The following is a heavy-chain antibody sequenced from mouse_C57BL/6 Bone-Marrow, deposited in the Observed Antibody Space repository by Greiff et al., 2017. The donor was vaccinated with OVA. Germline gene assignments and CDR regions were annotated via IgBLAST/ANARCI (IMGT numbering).Heavy chain of an antibody. CDR3: ARREGSYVKY. V-gene: IGHV1-81*01. CDR2: IYPRSGNT. D-gene: IGHD1-1*02. Sequence: QVHVKQSGAELARPGASVKLSCKASGYTFTSYGISWVKQRTGQGLEWIGEIYPRSGNTYYNEKFKGKATLTADKSSSTAYMELRSLTSEDSAVYFCARREGSYVKYWGQGTTLTVSS. CDR1: GYTFTSYG. J-gene: IGHJ2*01.